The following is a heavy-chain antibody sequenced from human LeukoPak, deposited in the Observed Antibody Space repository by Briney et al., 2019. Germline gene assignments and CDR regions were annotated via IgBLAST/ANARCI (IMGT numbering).Heavy chain of an antibody. CDR2: IRYDGSNK. V-gene: IGHV3-30*02. CDR1: GFTVSSYG. Sequence: PGGSLRLSCAASGFTVSSYGMHWVRQAPGKGLEWVAFIRYDGSNKYYADSVKGRFTISRDNSKNTLFLQVNSLRAEDTAVYYCARGPDRGGFDYWGQGTLVTVSS. CDR3: ARGPDRGGFDY. J-gene: IGHJ4*02. D-gene: IGHD1-14*01.